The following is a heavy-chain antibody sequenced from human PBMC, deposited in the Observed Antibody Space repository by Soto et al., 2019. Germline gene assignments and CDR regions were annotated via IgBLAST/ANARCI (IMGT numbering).Heavy chain of an antibody. CDR1: GFTFSSYA. Sequence: GGSLRLSCAASGFTFSSYAMSWVRQAPGKGLEWVSAISGSGGSTYYADSVKGRFTISRDNSKNTLYLQMNSLRAEDTAVYYCAKDRRGYCTNGVCSDPFDPWGQGTLVTVSS. J-gene: IGHJ5*02. D-gene: IGHD2-8*01. V-gene: IGHV3-23*01. CDR3: AKDRRGYCTNGVCSDPFDP. CDR2: ISGSGGST.